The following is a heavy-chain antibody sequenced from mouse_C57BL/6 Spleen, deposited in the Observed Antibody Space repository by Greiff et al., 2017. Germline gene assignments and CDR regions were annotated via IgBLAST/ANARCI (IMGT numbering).Heavy chain of an antibody. CDR2: INPSNGGT. Sequence: VQLQQPGPALVKPGASVKLSCTASGYTFTSYWMHWVKQRPGQGLEWIGNINPSNGGTNYNEKFKSKATLTVDKSSSTAYMQLSSLTSEDSAVYYCARCRPGSSFYFDYWGQGTTLTVSS. CDR3: ARCRPGSSFYFDY. J-gene: IGHJ2*01. D-gene: IGHD1-1*01. V-gene: IGHV1-53*01. CDR1: GYTFTSYW.